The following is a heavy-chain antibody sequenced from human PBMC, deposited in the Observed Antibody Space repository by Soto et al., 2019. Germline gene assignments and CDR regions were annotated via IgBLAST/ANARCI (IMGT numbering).Heavy chain of an antibody. J-gene: IGHJ4*02. CDR2: LVPQFGTP. CDR3: ARQNRDTPMVPFDV. V-gene: IGHV1-69*01. CDR1: RGTFNRYA. Sequence: QVQLVQSGAEVKKPGSSVKVSCLASRGTFNRYAINWVRQAPGHGLEWLGALVPQFGTPNYAQKFQDRVTIVADESTNTPAMDLGGLPSADPAVYYCARQNRDTPMVPFDVWGQGTLVTVSS. D-gene: IGHD5-18*01.